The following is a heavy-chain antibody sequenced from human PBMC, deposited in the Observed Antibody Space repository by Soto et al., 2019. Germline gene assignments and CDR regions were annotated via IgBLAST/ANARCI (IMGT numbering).Heavy chain of an antibody. Sequence: QVHLVQSGDEVKKPGASVKVSCKASGYSFTGHYIHWVRQAPQHGLEWVGWINHKTGDTKHAHKFLGWVSMTRDTVMTSVYMELSRLKPNDTAVYYCARDSSTVGPSHDLARSYLGDSKSGLDVWGQGTTVTVSS. D-gene: IGHD2-21*02. CDR2: INHKTGDT. V-gene: IGHV1-2*04. J-gene: IGHJ6*02. CDR3: ARDSSTVGPSHDLARSYLGDSKSGLDV. CDR1: GYSFTGHY.